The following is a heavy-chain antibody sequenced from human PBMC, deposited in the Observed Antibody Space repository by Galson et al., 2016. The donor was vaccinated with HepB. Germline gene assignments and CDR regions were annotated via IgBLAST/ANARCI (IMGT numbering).Heavy chain of an antibody. V-gene: IGHV3-30*04. Sequence: SLRLSCAASGFTFSDYALHWARQAPGKGLEWVAFISFDGRNKYYTDNAKGRFTASRDNSKTTLYLQMNSLRAEDTAIYYCARGKGSGAFLIDYWGHGTLVSVSS. CDR2: ISFDGRNK. CDR3: ARGKGSGAFLIDY. J-gene: IGHJ4*01. CDR1: GFTFSDYA. D-gene: IGHD2/OR15-2a*01.